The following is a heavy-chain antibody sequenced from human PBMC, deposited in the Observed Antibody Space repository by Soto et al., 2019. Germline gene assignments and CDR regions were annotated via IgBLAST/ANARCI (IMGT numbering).Heavy chain of an antibody. Sequence: GASVEVSCKASGYTFTSYYIHWVRQAPGQGLEWMGIINPSGGSTSYAQKFQGRVTMTRDTSTSTVYMELSSLRSEDTAVYYCARDYSNWNDKEGPLFGVRWFDPWGQGTLVTVSS. CDR1: GYTFTSYY. J-gene: IGHJ5*02. CDR3: ARDYSNWNDKEGPLFGVRWFDP. V-gene: IGHV1-46*01. CDR2: INPSGGST. D-gene: IGHD1-1*01.